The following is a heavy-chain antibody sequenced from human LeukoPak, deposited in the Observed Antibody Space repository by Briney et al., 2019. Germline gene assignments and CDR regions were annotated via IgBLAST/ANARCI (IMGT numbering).Heavy chain of an antibody. CDR3: ARLRRLSGSGWYGCYFDY. V-gene: IGHV4-59*08. CDR1: GGSISSYY. J-gene: IGHJ4*02. CDR2: IYYSGST. D-gene: IGHD6-19*01. Sequence: SETLSLTCTVSGGSISSYYWSWIRQPPGKGLEWIGYIYYSGSTYYNPSLKSRVTISVDTSKNQFSLKLSSVTAADTAVYYCARLRRLSGSGWYGCYFDYWGQGTLVTVSS.